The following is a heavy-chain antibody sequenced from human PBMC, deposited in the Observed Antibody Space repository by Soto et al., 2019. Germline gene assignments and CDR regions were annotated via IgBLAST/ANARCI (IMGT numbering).Heavy chain of an antibody. J-gene: IGHJ4*02. Sequence: GGSLRLSCAASGFTFSSYAMSWVRQAPGKGLEWVSAISGSGGSTYYADSVKGRFTISRDNSKNTLYLQMNSLRAEDTAVYYCAKEAREYYFSPTPLDYWGQGTLVTVSS. D-gene: IGHD3-10*01. CDR1: GFTFSSYA. V-gene: IGHV3-23*01. CDR3: AKEAREYYFSPTPLDY. CDR2: ISGSGGST.